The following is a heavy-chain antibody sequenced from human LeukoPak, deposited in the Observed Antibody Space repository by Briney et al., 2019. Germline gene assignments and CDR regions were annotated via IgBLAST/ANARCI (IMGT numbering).Heavy chain of an antibody. V-gene: IGHV1-69*04. CDR1: GGTFSSYA. CDR2: IIPILGIA. D-gene: IGHD3-10*01. J-gene: IGHJ4*02. CDR3: ASVVTSRGVDY. Sequence: SVKVSCKASGGTFSSYAISWVRRAPGQGLEWMGRIIPILGIANYAQKFQGRVTITADKSTSTAYMELSSLRSEDTAVYYCASVVTSRGVDYWGQGTLVTVSS.